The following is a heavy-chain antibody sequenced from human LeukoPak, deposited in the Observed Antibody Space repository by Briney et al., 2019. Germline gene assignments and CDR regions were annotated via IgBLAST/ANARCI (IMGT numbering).Heavy chain of an antibody. Sequence: SETLSLTCTVSSGSIFSSNWWSWVRQPPGKGLEWIGQIFHTGSTSYSPSLKSRVTISMDKSKNQISLRLTSVTAADTAVYYCARSPTKRVPEDYWGQGTLVTVSS. CDR2: IFHTGST. CDR1: SGSIFSSNW. V-gene: IGHV4-4*02. J-gene: IGHJ4*02. CDR3: ARSPTKRVPEDY. D-gene: IGHD2-2*01.